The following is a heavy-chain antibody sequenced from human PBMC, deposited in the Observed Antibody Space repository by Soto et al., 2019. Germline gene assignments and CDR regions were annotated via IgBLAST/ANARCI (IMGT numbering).Heavy chain of an antibody. CDR2: IYYSGST. Sequence: SETLSLTCTVSGGSISSSSYYWGWIRQPPGKGLEWIGSIYYSGSTYYNPSLKSRVTISVDTSKNQFSLKLSSVTAADTAVYYCARPLHSGSYYLFDYWGQGTLVTVSS. CDR3: ARPLHSGSYYLFDY. J-gene: IGHJ4*02. V-gene: IGHV4-39*01. CDR1: GGSISSSSYY. D-gene: IGHD1-26*01.